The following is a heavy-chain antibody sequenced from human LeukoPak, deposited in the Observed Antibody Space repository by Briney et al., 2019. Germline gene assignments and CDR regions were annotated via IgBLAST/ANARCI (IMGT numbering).Heavy chain of an antibody. D-gene: IGHD3-10*01. CDR2: INPNSGGT. J-gene: IGHJ6*02. Sequence: GASVKVSCKASGYTFTAGYYIHWVRQAPGQGLEWMGWINPNSGGTNYAQKFQGWVTMTRDTSISTAYMELSRLRSDDTAVYYCARGRPRDPYYYGSGSYGYYYYGMDVWGQGTTVTVSS. V-gene: IGHV1-2*04. CDR1: GYTFTAGYY. CDR3: ARGRPRDPYYYGSGSYGYYYYGMDV.